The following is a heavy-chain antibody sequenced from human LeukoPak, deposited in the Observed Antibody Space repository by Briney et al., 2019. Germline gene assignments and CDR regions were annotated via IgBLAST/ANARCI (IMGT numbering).Heavy chain of an antibody. Sequence: SVKVSCKASGGTFSSYAISWVRQAPGQGLEWMGGIIPIFGTANYAQKFQGRVTITTDESTSTAYMELSSLRSEDTAVYYCARGHVLRFLEWSFSYYMDVWGKGTTVTVSS. V-gene: IGHV1-69*05. D-gene: IGHD3-3*01. CDR2: IIPIFGTA. CDR3: ARGHVLRFLEWSFSYYMDV. CDR1: GGTFSSYA. J-gene: IGHJ6*03.